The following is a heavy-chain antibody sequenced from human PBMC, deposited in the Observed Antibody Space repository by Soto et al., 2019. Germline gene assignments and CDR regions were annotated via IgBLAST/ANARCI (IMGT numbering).Heavy chain of an antibody. J-gene: IGHJ6*02. CDR3: ARGAVDGISTNCFHYLYYYGMDV. CDR1: GGTFSSYA. V-gene: IGHV1-69*13. Sequence: ASVKVSCKASGGTFSSYAISWVRQAPGQGLEWMGGIIPIFGTANYAQKFQGRVTITADESTSTAYMELSSLRSDDTAVYYCARGAVDGISTNCFHYLYYYGMDVWGQGTTVTVSS. D-gene: IGHD2-2*01. CDR2: IIPIFGTA.